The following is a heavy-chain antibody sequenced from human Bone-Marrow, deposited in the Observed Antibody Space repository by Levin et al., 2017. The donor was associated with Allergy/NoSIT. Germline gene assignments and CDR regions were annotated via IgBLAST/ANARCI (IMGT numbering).Heavy chain of an antibody. CDR2: IRNKDSSYTT. V-gene: IGHV3-72*01. Sequence: QSGGSLRLSCAGSGFTFSDHYMDWVRQAPGKGLEWVGRIRNKDSSYTTEYAASVKGRFSISRDDSQNSLYLQMNSLRTEDAAVYHCARPRRVWSGEPGIDGYFDLWGRGTLVTVSS. CDR1: GFTFSDHY. D-gene: IGHD3-3*01. CDR3: ARPRRVWSGEPGIDGYFDL. J-gene: IGHJ2*01.